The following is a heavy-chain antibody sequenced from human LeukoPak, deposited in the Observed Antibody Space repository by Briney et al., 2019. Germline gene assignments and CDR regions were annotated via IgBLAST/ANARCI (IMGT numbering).Heavy chain of an antibody. CDR1: GYTFTGYY. V-gene: IGHV1-2*02. Sequence: ASVKVSCKASGYTFTGYYIHWVRQAPGQGLEWMGWINPNSGGTNYAQKFQGRVTMTRDMSISTAYMELSSLRSEDTAVYYCATDSSGWYPYFDYWGQGTLVTVSS. CDR2: INPNSGGT. D-gene: IGHD6-19*01. J-gene: IGHJ4*02. CDR3: ATDSSGWYPYFDY.